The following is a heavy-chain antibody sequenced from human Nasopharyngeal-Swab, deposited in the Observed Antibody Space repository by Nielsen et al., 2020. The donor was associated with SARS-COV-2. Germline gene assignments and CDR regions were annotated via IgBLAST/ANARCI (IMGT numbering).Heavy chain of an antibody. CDR1: GGSISSFY. CDR3: ARAPHYTSGWYQFDT. Sequence: SETLSLTCTVSGGSISSFYWTWMRQPPGKGLEWIGYVYYIGSTRYNTSLKSRLTISVDTSKNQFSLKLTYMTAADTAVYFCARAPHYTSGWYQFDTWGQGTLVSVSS. J-gene: IGHJ5*02. D-gene: IGHD6-19*01. V-gene: IGHV4-59*01. CDR2: VYYIGST.